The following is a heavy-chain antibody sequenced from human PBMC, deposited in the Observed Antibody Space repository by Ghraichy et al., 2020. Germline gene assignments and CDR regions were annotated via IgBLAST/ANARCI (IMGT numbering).Heavy chain of an antibody. CDR1: GFTFSSYG. CDR2: IWYDGSNK. CDR3: ARDRYCSSTSCYTGGRYFQH. Sequence: GESLNISCAAFGFTFSSYGMHWVRQAPGKGLEWVAVIWYDGSNKYYADSVKGRFTISRDNSKNTLYLQMNSLRAEDTAVYYCARDRYCSSTSCYTGGRYFQHWGQGTLVTVSS. V-gene: IGHV3-33*01. D-gene: IGHD2-2*02. J-gene: IGHJ1*01.